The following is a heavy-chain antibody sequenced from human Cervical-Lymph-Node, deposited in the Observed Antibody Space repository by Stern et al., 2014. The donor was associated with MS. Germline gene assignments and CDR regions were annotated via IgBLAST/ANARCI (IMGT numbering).Heavy chain of an antibody. CDR3: ARHLGSHESGWFDP. CDR2: IMPILGTS. V-gene: IGHV1-69*01. Sequence: VQLLESGAEVKKPGSSVKVSCQASGGTLISYPISWVRQAPGQGLEWLGGIMPILGTSNYAHKFQGRVTITADESTTTIYMELRSLESEDTAVYYCARHLGSHESGWFDPWGQGTLVTVSS. CDR1: GGTLISYP. J-gene: IGHJ5*02. D-gene: IGHD1-26*01.